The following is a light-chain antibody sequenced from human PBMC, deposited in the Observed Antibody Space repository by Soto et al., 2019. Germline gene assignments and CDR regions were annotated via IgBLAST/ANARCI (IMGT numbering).Light chain of an antibody. V-gene: IGLV1-44*01. J-gene: IGLJ2*01. CDR1: SSNIGSNT. CDR2: SNN. CDR3: AAWDDSLNGPL. Sequence: QSVLTQPPSASGTPGQRVTISCSGSSSNIGSNTVNWYQQLPGTAPKLLIYSNNQRPSGVPDRFSGSKSGTSASLAISGLQSEDEADYYCAAWDDSLNGPLVGGGTQLTVL.